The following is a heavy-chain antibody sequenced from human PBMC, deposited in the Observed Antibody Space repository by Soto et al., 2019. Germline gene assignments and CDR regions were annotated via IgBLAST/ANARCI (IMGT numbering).Heavy chain of an antibody. Sequence: LTCAVSGYSISSDYYWGWIRQPPGKGLEWIGSIFHSRSTYYNPSLKSRITISVDTSKNQFSLKLSSVTAADTAVYYCARGLEYYGMDVWGQGTTVTVSS. V-gene: IGHV4-38-2*01. CDR2: IFHSRST. CDR1: GYSISSDYY. J-gene: IGHJ6*02. CDR3: ARGLEYYGMDV.